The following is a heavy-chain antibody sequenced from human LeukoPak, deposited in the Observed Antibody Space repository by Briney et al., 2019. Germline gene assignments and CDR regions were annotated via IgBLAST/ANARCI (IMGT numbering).Heavy chain of an antibody. Sequence: GGSLRLSCAAYGFTFSGSAMHWVRQAPGKGLEWVAVISYDGNNKYYADSVKGRFTISRDNSKNTLYLQMNSLRAEDTAVYYCARLPKSSGWSPFDYWGQGTLVTVSS. CDR3: ARLPKSSGWSPFDY. CDR1: GFTFSGSA. CDR2: ISYDGNNK. V-gene: IGHV3-30-3*01. J-gene: IGHJ4*02. D-gene: IGHD6-19*01.